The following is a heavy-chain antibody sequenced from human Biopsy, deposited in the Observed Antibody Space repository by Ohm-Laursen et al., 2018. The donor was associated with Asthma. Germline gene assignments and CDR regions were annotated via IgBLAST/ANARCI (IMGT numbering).Heavy chain of an antibody. Sequence: GASVKASCKPSGYNFISFAIHWVRHAPGQRLEWMGWVNTGNGDTKYSQKFQGRVTITRDTSASTAYMELRSLRSEDTATYYCAGTCYDFLTGQVKDVFGVWGQGTMVTVSS. D-gene: IGHD3-9*01. CDR2: VNTGNGDT. J-gene: IGHJ3*01. CDR3: AGTCYDFLTGQVKDVFGV. CDR1: GYNFISFA. V-gene: IGHV1-3*04.